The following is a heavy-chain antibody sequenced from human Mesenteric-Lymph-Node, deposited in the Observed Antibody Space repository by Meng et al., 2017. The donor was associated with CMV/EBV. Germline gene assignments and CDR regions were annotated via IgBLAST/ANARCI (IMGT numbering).Heavy chain of an antibody. CDR2: ISSGGST. CDR1: GFTVSSNY. Sequence: GESLKISCAASGFTVSSNYMSWVRQAPGKGLEWVSVISSGGSTYYADSVKGRFTISRDNSKNTLYLQMNSLRAEDTAVYYCARSGSSPFDYWGQGTLVTVSS. D-gene: IGHD6-6*01. V-gene: IGHV3-53*01. CDR3: ARSGSSPFDY. J-gene: IGHJ4*02.